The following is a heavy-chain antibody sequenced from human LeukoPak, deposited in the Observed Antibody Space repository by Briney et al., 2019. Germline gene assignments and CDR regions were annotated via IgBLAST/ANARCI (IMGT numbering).Heavy chain of an antibody. Sequence: GGSLRLSCAASGFTFSTYSMSWVRQAPGKGLEWVSYISSSANTIYYADSVKGRFTISRDNAKNSLYLQMNSLRDEDTAMYYCASSPAGGMNYYYYGMDVWGQGTTVTVSS. V-gene: IGHV3-48*02. D-gene: IGHD2-8*02. CDR1: GFTFSTYS. CDR2: ISSSANTI. J-gene: IGHJ6*02. CDR3: ASSPAGGMNYYYYGMDV.